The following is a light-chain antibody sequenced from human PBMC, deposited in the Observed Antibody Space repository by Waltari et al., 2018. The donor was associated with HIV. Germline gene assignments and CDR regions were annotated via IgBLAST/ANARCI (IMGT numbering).Light chain of an antibody. CDR2: EVS. J-gene: IGLJ2*01. Sequence: QSALTQPASVSESPGQSITISCTGTSSDVGAYNFVSWYQQHPGKVPELIIVEVSNRPSGISGRFSGSKSGNTASLTISGLRAEDEADYYCSSFTRRNNVIFGGGTKLTVL. CDR1: SSDVGAYNF. V-gene: IGLV2-14*01. CDR3: SSFTRRNNVI.